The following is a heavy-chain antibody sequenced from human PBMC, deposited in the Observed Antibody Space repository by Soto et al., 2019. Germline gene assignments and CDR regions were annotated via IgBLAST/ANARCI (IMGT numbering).Heavy chain of an antibody. V-gene: IGHV3-30-3*01. CDR2: ISYDGSNK. D-gene: IGHD6-13*01. Sequence: ESGGGVVQPGRSLRLSCAASGFTFSSYAMHWVRQAPGTGLEWVAVISYDGSNKYYADSVKGRFTISRDNSKNTLYLQMNSLRAEDTAVYYCARPPRIAVAYWGQGTLVTVSS. CDR1: GFTFSSYA. CDR3: ARPPRIAVAY. J-gene: IGHJ4*02.